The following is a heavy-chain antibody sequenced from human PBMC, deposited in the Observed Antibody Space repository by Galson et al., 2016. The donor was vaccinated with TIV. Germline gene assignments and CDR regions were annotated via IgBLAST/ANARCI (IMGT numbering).Heavy chain of an antibody. CDR2: ISGGGGST. CDR3: AKVPSSGFSYYYGWDV. CDR1: GFTFSIFA. Sequence: SLRLSCAASGFTFSIFAMTWVRQAPGMGLEWVSAISGGGGSTYYADSVKGRFTVSRDNSKNTLYVQMDSLRAEDTALYYCAKVPSSGFSYYYGWDVWGQGTTVTVS. J-gene: IGHJ6*02. V-gene: IGHV3-23*01. D-gene: IGHD3-10*01.